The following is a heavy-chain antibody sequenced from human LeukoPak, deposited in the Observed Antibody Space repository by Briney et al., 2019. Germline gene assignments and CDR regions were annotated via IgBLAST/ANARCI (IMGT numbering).Heavy chain of an antibody. D-gene: IGHD2-15*01. V-gene: IGHV3-15*01. CDR2: IKSRTDGGTA. J-gene: IGHJ3*02. CDR1: TFTSNAAW. CDR3: ATVAYCSGVSCYGAFDI. Sequence: GWSLRLSCAAHTFTSNAAWILSDRQGPGKGLERVGRIKSRTDGGTADYAAPVKGRFTISRDDSKNTLYLQMNSLKTDDTAVYYCATVAYCSGVSCYGAFDIWGQGTMVTVSS.